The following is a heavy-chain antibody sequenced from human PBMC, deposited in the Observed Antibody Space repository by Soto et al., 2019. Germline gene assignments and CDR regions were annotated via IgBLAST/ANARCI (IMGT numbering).Heavy chain of an antibody. CDR3: AAGSGSYYRSDY. CDR2: ISGSGGST. Sequence: PGGSLRLSCAASGFTFSSYAMSWVRQAPGKGLEWVSAISGSGGSTYYADSVKGRFTISRDNSKNTLYLQMNSLRAEDTAVYYCAAGSGSYYRSDYWGQGTLVTVSS. J-gene: IGHJ4*02. CDR1: GFTFSSYA. V-gene: IGHV3-23*01. D-gene: IGHD1-26*01.